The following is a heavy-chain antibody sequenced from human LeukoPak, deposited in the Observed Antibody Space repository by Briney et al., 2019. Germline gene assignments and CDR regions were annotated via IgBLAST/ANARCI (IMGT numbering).Heavy chain of an antibody. Sequence: SETLSLTCTVSDVSITSYYWSWIRQPPGKGLEWIGTIYYTGSTYYNPSLKSRVSISVDTSKNQFSLRLSSVTAADTAVYYCARLSTSSGLFDYWGQGTLVTVSS. CDR2: IYYTGST. V-gene: IGHV4-39*01. D-gene: IGHD3-22*01. J-gene: IGHJ4*02. CDR1: DVSITSYY. CDR3: ARLSTSSGLFDY.